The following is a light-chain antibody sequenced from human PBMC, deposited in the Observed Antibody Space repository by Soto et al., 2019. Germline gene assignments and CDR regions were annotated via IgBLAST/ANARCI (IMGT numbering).Light chain of an antibody. J-gene: IGKJ3*01. V-gene: IGKV3-20*01. CDR1: QSVSSNY. CDR3: HHYNRSPIFT. Sequence: EIVLTQSPGTLSLSPGERATLSCRASQSVSSNYLAWYQQRPGQTPRLLIYGASSRGAGIPDRFSGSWSGTDFSLTISRLEPEDFAVYYCHHYNRSPIFTFGPGTTVDIK. CDR2: GAS.